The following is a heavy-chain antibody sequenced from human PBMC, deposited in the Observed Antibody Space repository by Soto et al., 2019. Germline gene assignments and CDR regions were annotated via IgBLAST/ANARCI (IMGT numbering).Heavy chain of an antibody. CDR2: IYYSGST. CDR1: GGSISSGGYY. D-gene: IGHD6-6*01. V-gene: IGHV4-31*01. J-gene: IGHJ5*02. CDR3: ARAGHSSSSEGANWFDP. Sequence: QVQLQESGPGLVKPSQTLSLTCTVSGGSISSGGYYWSWIRQHPGKGLEWIGYIYYSGSTYFNPSPQGSVTISVDTSKNQFSLQLSSVTAADTAVYYCARAGHSSSSEGANWFDPWGQGTLVTVSS.